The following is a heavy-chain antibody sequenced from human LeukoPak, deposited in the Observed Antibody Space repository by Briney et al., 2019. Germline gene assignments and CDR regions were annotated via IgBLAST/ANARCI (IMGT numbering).Heavy chain of an antibody. CDR1: GGSISSYY. D-gene: IGHD3-10*01. CDR2: IYYSGST. V-gene: IGHV4-59*01. Sequence: SETLSLTCCVSGGSISSYYWSWIRQPPGKGLEWIGYIYYSGSTNYNPSLKSRVTISVDTSKNQFSLKLSSVTAADTAVYYCARVSPYGSGSYAVDYWGQGTLVTVSS. J-gene: IGHJ4*02. CDR3: ARVSPYGSGSYAVDY.